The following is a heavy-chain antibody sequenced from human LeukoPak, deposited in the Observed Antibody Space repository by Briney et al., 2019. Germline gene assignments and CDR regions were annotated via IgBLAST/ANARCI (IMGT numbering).Heavy chain of an antibody. J-gene: IGHJ3*02. CDR2: IIPIFGTA. D-gene: IGHD4-17*01. V-gene: IGHV1-69*05. CDR1: GGTFSSYA. Sequence: GASVKVSCKASGGTFSSYAISWVRQAPGQGLEWMGGIIPIFGTANYAQKFQGRVTITTDESTSTAYMELSSLRSEDTAVYYCARDADDYGTTPNTAFDIWGQGTMVTVSS. CDR3: ARDADDYGTTPNTAFDI.